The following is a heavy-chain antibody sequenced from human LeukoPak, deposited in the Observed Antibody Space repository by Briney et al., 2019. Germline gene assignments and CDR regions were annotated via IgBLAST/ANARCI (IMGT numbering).Heavy chain of an antibody. CDR3: AKRLSGSYSFDP. J-gene: IGHJ5*02. D-gene: IGHD1-26*01. V-gene: IGHV3-9*01. CDR1: GFTFEDYA. Sequence: GGSLRLSCAASGFTFEDYAMYCVRHAPAKGLEWVAGICWNSVSIGYADSVKGRFTISRDNVKNFLYLQMNSLRAEDTAFYYCAKRLSGSYSFDPWGQGTLVTVSS. CDR2: ICWNSVSI.